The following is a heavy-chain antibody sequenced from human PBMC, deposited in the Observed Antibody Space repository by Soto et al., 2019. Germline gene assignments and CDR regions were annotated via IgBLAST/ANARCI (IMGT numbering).Heavy chain of an antibody. CDR1: GFTFSSYS. V-gene: IGHV3-21*01. CDR2: ISSSSSYI. Sequence: EVQLVESGGGLVKPGGSLRLSCAASGFTFSSYSMNWVRQAPGKGLEWVSSISSSSSYIYYADSVKGRFTISRDNAKNSLYLQMNSLRAEDTAVYYCARDYQWELGSDGMDVWGQGTTVTVSS. CDR3: ARDYQWELGSDGMDV. D-gene: IGHD1-26*01. J-gene: IGHJ6*02.